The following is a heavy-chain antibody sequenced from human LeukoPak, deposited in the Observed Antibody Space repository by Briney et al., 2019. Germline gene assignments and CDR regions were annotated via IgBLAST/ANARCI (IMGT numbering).Heavy chain of an antibody. CDR1: GYTFINYA. CDR3: AREYPPYYDFWSGSGGFDY. V-gene: IGHV1-69*13. J-gene: IGHJ4*02. CDR2: IIPIFGTA. D-gene: IGHD3-3*01. Sequence: ASVKVSCKASGYTFINYAISWVRQAPGQGLEWMGGIIPIFGTANYAQKFQGRVTITADESTSTAYMELSSLRSEDTAVYYCAREYPPYYDFWSGSGGFDYWGQGTLVTVSS.